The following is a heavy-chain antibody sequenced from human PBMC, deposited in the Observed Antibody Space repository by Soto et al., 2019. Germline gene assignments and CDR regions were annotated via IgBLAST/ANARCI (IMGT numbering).Heavy chain of an antibody. CDR3: AHRPYGYKYYFNY. CDR2: VYWDDDI. D-gene: IGHD5-18*01. J-gene: IGHJ4*02. Sequence: QITLKESGPTLVKPTQILTLTCTFSGFSLSTRGVGVGWIRQPPGKALEWLALVYWDDDIWYSPSLKSRLTXTXXXXXXXXXXXXXXXXPVDTXTYXCAHRPYGYKYYFNYWGQGTLVTFSS. CDR1: GFSLSTRGVG. V-gene: IGHV2-5*02.